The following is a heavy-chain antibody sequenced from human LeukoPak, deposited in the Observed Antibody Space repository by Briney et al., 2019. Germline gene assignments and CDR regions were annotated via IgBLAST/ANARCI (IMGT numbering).Heavy chain of an antibody. CDR2: IYYSGST. Sequence: SETLSLTCTVSGGSISSSSYYWGWIRQPPGKGLEWIGSIYYSGSTNYNPSLKSRVTISVDTSKNQFSLKLSSVTAADTAVYYCARSSRERGGGGYYYYMDVWGKGTTVTVSS. D-gene: IGHD3-16*01. J-gene: IGHJ6*03. CDR1: GGSISSSSYY. CDR3: ARSSRERGGGGYYYYMDV. V-gene: IGHV4-39*07.